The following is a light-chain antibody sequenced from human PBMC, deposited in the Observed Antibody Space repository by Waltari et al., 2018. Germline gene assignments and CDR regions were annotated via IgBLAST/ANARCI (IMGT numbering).Light chain of an antibody. Sequence: EIVMTQSPATLSVSPGEGATLPCRASQSVSSVLARYQQKPGQAPRPLIYGASTRATGIPARFSGSGSGTEFTLTISSLQSEDFAVYYCQQYTNWPPTFGQGTKVEIK. J-gene: IGKJ1*01. CDR2: GAS. CDR3: QQYTNWPPT. CDR1: QSVSSV. V-gene: IGKV3-15*01.